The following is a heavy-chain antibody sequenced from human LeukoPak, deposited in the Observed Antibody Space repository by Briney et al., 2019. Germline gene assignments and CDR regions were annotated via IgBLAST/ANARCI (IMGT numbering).Heavy chain of an antibody. CDR3: ATRCSSCFYFDY. CDR1: GFTFSSYS. Sequence: PGGSLRLSCAASGFTFSSYSMNWVRQAPGKGLEWVSSISSSSSYIYYADSVKGRFTISRDNAKNSLYLQMNSLRAEDTAVYYWATRCSSCFYFDYWGQGTLVTVSS. D-gene: IGHD6-13*01. J-gene: IGHJ4*02. CDR2: ISSSSSYI. V-gene: IGHV3-21*01.